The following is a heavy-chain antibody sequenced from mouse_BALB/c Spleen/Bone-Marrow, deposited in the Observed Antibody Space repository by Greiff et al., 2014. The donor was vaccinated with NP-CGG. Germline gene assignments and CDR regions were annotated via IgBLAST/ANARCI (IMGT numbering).Heavy chain of an antibody. CDR3: ARYYGSSYYAMDY. CDR2: ISYSGST. CDR1: GYSITSDYA. D-gene: IGHD1-1*01. Sequence: EVKLVESGPGLVKPSQSLSLTCTVTGYSITSDYAWNWIRQFPGNNLEWMGYISYSGSTSYNPSLKSRISITRDTSKNQFFLQLNSVTTEDTATYYCARYYGSSYYAMDYWGQGTSVTVSS. J-gene: IGHJ4*01. V-gene: IGHV3-2*02.